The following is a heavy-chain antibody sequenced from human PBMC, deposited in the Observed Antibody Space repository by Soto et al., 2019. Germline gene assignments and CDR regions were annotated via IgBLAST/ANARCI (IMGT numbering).Heavy chain of an antibody. CDR2: IDYGGST. CDR1: GGSISSDDYY. Sequence: PSETLSLTCTVSGGSISSDDYYWSWIRQPPGKDLEWIGYIDYGGSTYYKPSLKSRVTISVDTSKKQFSMKLRSVTAADTAVYYCARGEDAFFYYGLDVWGQGITVTVSS. J-gene: IGHJ6*02. CDR3: ARGEDAFFYYGLDV. V-gene: IGHV4-30-4*02.